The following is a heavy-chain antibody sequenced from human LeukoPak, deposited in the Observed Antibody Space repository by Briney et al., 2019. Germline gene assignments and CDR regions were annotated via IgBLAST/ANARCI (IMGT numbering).Heavy chain of an antibody. Sequence: PSQTLSLTCTVSGGSISSGDYYWSWIRQPPGKGLEWIGSIYYSGSTYYNPSLKSRVTMSVDTSKNQFSLKLSSVTAADTAVYYCARVSTTTVTNRYYYYGMDVWGQGTTVTVSS. D-gene: IGHD4-17*01. CDR3: ARVSTTTVTNRYYYYGMDV. CDR2: IYYSGST. V-gene: IGHV4-39*07. CDR1: GGSISSGDYY. J-gene: IGHJ6*02.